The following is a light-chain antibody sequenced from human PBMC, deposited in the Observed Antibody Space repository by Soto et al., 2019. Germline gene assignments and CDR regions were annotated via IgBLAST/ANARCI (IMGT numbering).Light chain of an antibody. V-gene: IGLV2-11*01. CDR2: DVS. J-gene: IGLJ2*01. CDR1: SSDVGGYDF. Sequence: QSALTQPRSVCGSPGQSVTISCTGTSSDVGGYDFVSWYQQHPGKAPKLMISDVSKRPSGVPDRFSGSKSGNTASLTISALQAEDEADYYCCSYAGDLALFGGGTKVTVL. CDR3: CSYAGDLAL.